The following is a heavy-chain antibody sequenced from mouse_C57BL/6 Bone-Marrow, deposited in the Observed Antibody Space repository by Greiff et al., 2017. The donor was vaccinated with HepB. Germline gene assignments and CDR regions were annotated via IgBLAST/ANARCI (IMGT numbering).Heavy chain of an antibody. Sequence: VQLQQSGAELVKPGASVKLTCKASGYTFTSYWMRWVKQRPGQGREWSGMNQPNSGSTNYNEKFKSKTTLTVDKSSTPAYMQLSSLTSEGSAVYYCARTRQLRLRFAYWGQGTLVTVSA. CDR2: NQPNSGST. J-gene: IGHJ3*01. V-gene: IGHV1-64*01. CDR3: ARTRQLRLRFAY. CDR1: GYTFTSYW. D-gene: IGHD3-2*02.